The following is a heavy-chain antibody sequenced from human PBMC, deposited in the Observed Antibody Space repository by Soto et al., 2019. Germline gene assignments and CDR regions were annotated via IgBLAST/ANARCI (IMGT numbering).Heavy chain of an antibody. D-gene: IGHD3-10*01. CDR1: GGTFNAHA. CDR3: ATHPGGGGY. V-gene: IGHV1-69*06. J-gene: IGHJ4*02. Sequence: QVQLVQSGAEVKKPGSSVKVSCKGSGGTFNAHAISWVRQAPGQGLEWMGGIIPIFGTPNYAQKFQGRLTINADTSTPPAFLELSSLRSDDTAVYYCATHPGGGGYWGQGTLVTVSS. CDR2: IIPIFGTP.